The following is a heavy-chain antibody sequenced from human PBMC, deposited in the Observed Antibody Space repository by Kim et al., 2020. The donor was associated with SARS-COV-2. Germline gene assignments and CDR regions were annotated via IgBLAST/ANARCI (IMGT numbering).Heavy chain of an antibody. J-gene: IGHJ6*03. D-gene: IGHD3-3*01. Sequence: SQTLSLTCAISGDSVSSNSAAWNWIRQSPSRGLEWLGRTYYRSKWYNDYAVSVKSRITINPDTSKNQFSLQLNSVTPEDTAVYYCARDPAYYDFWSGYQGVYYYYMDVWGKGTTVTVSS. V-gene: IGHV6-1*01. CDR3: ARDPAYYDFWSGYQGVYYYYMDV. CDR1: GDSVSSNSAA. CDR2: TYYRSKWYN.